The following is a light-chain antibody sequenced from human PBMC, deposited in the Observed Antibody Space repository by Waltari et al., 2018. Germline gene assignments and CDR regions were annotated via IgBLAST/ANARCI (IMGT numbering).Light chain of an antibody. CDR2: DVN. Sequence: QSALTQTVAVSGSPGQSITISCTGTTSDVGKYNLVSWYQQHPGKAPTLIIYDVNKRPSGVSNRFSGSKSGNTASLTISGLQAADEAEYYCCSYAGSAISVFGGGTKLTVL. J-gene: IGLJ3*02. V-gene: IGLV2-23*02. CDR1: TSDVGKYNL. CDR3: CSYAGSAISV.